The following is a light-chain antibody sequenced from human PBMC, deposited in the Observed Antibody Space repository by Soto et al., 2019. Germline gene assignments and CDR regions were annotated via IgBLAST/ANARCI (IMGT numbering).Light chain of an antibody. CDR1: QSVSNN. J-gene: IGKJ1*01. V-gene: IGKV3D-15*01. Sequence: EIGLTQSPGTLSLSPGERATLSCRASQSVSNNYLAWYQQKPGQAPRLLIYGASNRATGIPDRFSGSGSGTDFTLTISSLQSEDFAVYYCQQYNNWPITFGQGTKVDIK. CDR3: QQYNNWPIT. CDR2: GAS.